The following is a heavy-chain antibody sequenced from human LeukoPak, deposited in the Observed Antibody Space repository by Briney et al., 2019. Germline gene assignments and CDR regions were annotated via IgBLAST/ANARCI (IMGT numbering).Heavy chain of an antibody. CDR3: AKDWGYCSGGSCPKALHYYMDV. CDR1: GFTFSSYG. D-gene: IGHD2-15*01. V-gene: IGHV3-30*02. Sequence: PGGSLRLSCAASGFTFSSYGMHWVRQAPGKGLEWVAFIRYDGSNKYYADSVKGRFTISRDNSKNTLYLQMNSLRAEDTAVYYCAKDWGYCSGGSCPKALHYYMDVWGKGTTVTISS. CDR2: IRYDGSNK. J-gene: IGHJ6*03.